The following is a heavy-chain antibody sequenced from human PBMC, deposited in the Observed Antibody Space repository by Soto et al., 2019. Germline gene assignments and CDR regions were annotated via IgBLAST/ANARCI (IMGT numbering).Heavy chain of an antibody. CDR3: ISRAPTYYDFWSGHDDYYYYYGMDV. CDR2: ISGSGGST. J-gene: IGHJ6*02. V-gene: IGHV3-23*01. Sequence: GGSLRLSCAASGFTFSSYAMSWVRQAPGKGLEWVSAISGSGGSTYYADSVKGRFTISRDNSKNTLYLQMNSLRAEDTAVYYCISRAPTYYDFWSGHDDYYYYYGMDVWRQGTTVTVSS. CDR1: GFTFSSYA. D-gene: IGHD3-3*01.